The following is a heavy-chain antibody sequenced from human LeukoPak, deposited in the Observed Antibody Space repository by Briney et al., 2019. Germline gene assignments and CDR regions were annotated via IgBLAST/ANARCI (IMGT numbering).Heavy chain of an antibody. Sequence: GVSLRLSCAASGFTFSRYWMSWVRQAPGKGLEWVSAISGSGVTTYYADSVKGRFTISRDNSKHTLYLQMNSLRAEDTAVYYCSKWKAIVLVPAARSPIDYWGQGTLVTVSS. CDR2: ISGSGVTT. CDR3: SKWKAIVLVPAARSPIDY. J-gene: IGHJ4*02. V-gene: IGHV3-23*01. D-gene: IGHD2-2*01. CDR1: GFTFSRYW.